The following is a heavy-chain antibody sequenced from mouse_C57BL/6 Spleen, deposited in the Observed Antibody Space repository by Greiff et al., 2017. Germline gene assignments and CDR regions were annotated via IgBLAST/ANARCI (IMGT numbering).Heavy chain of an antibody. CDR3: ARKELRRDAMDY. CDR2: IDPSDSYT. CDR1: GYTFTSYW. Sequence: QVQLQQPGAELVKPGASVKLSCKASGYTFTSYWMQWVKQRPGQGLEWIGEIDPSDSYTNYNQKVKGKATLTVDTSSSTAYMQLSSLTSEDSAVYYCARKELRRDAMDYWGQGTSVTVSS. J-gene: IGHJ4*01. V-gene: IGHV1-50*01. D-gene: IGHD2-12*01.